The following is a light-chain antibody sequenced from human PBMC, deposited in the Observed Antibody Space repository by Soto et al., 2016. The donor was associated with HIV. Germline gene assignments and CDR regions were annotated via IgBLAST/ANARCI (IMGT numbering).Light chain of an antibody. J-gene: IGKJ4*01. CDR2: AAS. CDR3: LQTYSTPLT. V-gene: IGKV1-39*01. CDR1: QSIASY. Sequence: DIQMTQSPSSLSASVGDRVCITCRASQSIASYLSWYQQKPGKAPKLLIYAASTLQSGVPSRFRGSGSGTDFTLTINSLQPEDFATYFCLQTYSTPLTFGGGPRWRSN.